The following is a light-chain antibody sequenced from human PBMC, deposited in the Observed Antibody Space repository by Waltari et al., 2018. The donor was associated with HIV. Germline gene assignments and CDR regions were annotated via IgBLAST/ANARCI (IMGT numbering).Light chain of an antibody. CDR1: TSNIGRNY. J-gene: IGLJ3*02. Sequence: QSVLTQPPSVSAAPGQKVTISCSGRTSNIGRNYVSWYQQLQETAPKLLIYVNDKRPSGIPDRFSGSKSGTSATLDITGVQSGDGADYYCETWENSLSAGVFGGGTKLTVL. V-gene: IGLV1-51*01. CDR2: VND. CDR3: ETWENSLSAGV.